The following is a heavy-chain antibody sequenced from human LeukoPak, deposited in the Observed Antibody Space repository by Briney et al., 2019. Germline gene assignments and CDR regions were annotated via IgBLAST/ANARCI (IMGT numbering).Heavy chain of an antibody. J-gene: IGHJ4*02. CDR2: IYHSGST. CDR1: GGSISDYY. Sequence: PSETLSLTCTVSGGSISDYYWSWIRQPPGKGLEWIGYIYHSGSTSYNPSLKSRVTISVDTSKNQFSLKLSSVTAADTAVYYCARRDHYDSRGLDYWGQGTLVTVSS. V-gene: IGHV4-59*08. D-gene: IGHD3-22*01. CDR3: ARRDHYDSRGLDY.